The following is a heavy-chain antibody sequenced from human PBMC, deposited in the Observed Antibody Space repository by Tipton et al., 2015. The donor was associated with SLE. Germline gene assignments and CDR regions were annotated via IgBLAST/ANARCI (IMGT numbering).Heavy chain of an antibody. V-gene: IGHV3-7*03. CDR1: GFTFSNYA. J-gene: IGHJ4*02. CDR2: IKEDGSDQ. CDR3: AREDDSNSPIFDS. Sequence: SLRLSCAASGFTFSNYAMNWVRQAPGKGLEWVANIKEDGSDQYYVDSVKGRFTISRDNAKNSLYLQMHSLRAEDTAVYYCAREDDSNSPIFDSWGQGIPVTASS. D-gene: IGHD6-6*01.